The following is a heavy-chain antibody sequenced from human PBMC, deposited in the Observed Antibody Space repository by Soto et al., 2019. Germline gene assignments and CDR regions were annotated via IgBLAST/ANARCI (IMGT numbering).Heavy chain of an antibody. CDR2: ISSSGTYT. CDR3: ARGGRASGYDFYYYGMDV. V-gene: IGHV3-21*01. CDR1: GFTFNTYS. D-gene: IGHD5-12*01. J-gene: IGHJ6*02. Sequence: GGSLRLSCAASGFTFNTYSMNWVRQAPGKGLEWVSSISSSGTYTYYSDSLKGRITISRDNANNSLYLQMNSLTAEDTAIYFCARGGRASGYDFYYYGMDVWGQGTKVTVSS.